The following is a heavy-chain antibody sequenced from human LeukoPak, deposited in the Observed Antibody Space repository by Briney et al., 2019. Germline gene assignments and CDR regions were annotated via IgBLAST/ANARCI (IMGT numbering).Heavy chain of an antibody. CDR2: INPSGGST. V-gene: IGHV1-46*01. J-gene: IGHJ4*02. Sequence: ASVKVSCKASGYTFTSYYMHWVRQAPGQGLEWMGIINPSGGSTSYAQKFQGRVTMTRDTSTSTVYMELSRLRSDDTAVYYCATLDLVGATNWGQGTLVTVSS. D-gene: IGHD1-26*01. CDR3: ATLDLVGATN. CDR1: GYTFTSYY.